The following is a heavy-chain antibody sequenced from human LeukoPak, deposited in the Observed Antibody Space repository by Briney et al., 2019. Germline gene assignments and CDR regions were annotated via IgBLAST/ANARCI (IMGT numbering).Heavy chain of an antibody. V-gene: IGHV3-15*01. CDR3: TTLDGSSWYVGTY. D-gene: IGHD6-13*01. Sequence: PGGSLRLSCAASGFTFSNAWMSWVRQAPGKGLEWVDRITSKTDGETTDYAAPVKGRFTISRDDSKNTLYLQMNSLKNEDTAVYYCTTLDGSSWYVGTYWGQGALVTVSS. CDR2: ITSKTDGETT. J-gene: IGHJ4*02. CDR1: GFTFSNAW.